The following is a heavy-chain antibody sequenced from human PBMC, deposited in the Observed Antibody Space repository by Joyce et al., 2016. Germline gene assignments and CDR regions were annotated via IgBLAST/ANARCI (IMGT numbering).Heavy chain of an antibody. CDR1: GFSFRNAW. CDR2: VKSKRQGGTT. V-gene: IGHV3-15*01. D-gene: IGHD2-2*01. CDR3: VTGLCIGTACHWDDAFDV. Sequence: EVQLVESGGGLVKPGGSLRLSCAASGFSFRNAWVTGVRQARGKGLARVGLVKSKRQGGTTDYAAPGKGRFTISRDDSRDTAYLQMNSLKSEDTGVYFCVTGLCIGTACHWDDAFDVWGQGTMVTVSS. J-gene: IGHJ3*01.